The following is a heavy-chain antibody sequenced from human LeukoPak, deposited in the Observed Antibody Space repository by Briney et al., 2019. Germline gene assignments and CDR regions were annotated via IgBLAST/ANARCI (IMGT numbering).Heavy chain of an antibody. CDR1: GFTFSNYH. Sequence: GGSLRLSCAASGFTFSNYHMKWVRQAPGKGLGWVSTISDNSAGTFYADSVKGRFTISRDNSQNTLYLQMNSLRAEDTAVYFCAREGYSSGYRGCVDYWGQGTLVSVSS. CDR3: AREGYSSGYRGCVDY. V-gene: IGHV3-23*01. J-gene: IGHJ4*02. D-gene: IGHD5-12*01. CDR2: ISDNSAGT.